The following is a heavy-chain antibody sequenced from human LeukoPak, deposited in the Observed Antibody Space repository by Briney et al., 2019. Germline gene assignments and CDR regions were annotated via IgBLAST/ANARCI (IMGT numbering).Heavy chain of an antibody. J-gene: IGHJ4*02. Sequence: LSGGSLRLSCAASGFTFSSYGMHWVRQAPGKGLEWVSFIQYDGSNKYYADSVKGRFTISRDNSKNTLFLQMNSLRAEDTAVYYCAAAGASNFDYWGQGTLVTVSS. D-gene: IGHD1-26*01. CDR2: IQYDGSNK. CDR3: AAAGASNFDY. CDR1: GFTFSSYG. V-gene: IGHV3-30*02.